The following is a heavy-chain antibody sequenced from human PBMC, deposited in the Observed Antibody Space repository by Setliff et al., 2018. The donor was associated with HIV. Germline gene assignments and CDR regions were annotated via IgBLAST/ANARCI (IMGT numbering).Heavy chain of an antibody. CDR2: LGVRGDT. CDR3: LRGSIQVPGLDHMDV. CDR1: GFRFDNYG. D-gene: IGHD5-18*01. V-gene: IGHV3-13*01. Sequence: PGGSLRLSCAASGFRFDNYGMYWVRQAPGKGLEWVSGLGVRGDTYYTGSVKGRFAISRESAKNSLYLQMSNLRPEDTGVYYCLRGSIQVPGLDHMDVCGKGTTVTVSS. J-gene: IGHJ6*03.